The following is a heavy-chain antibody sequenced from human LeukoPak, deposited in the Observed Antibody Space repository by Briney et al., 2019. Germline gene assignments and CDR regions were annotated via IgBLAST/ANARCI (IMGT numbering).Heavy chain of an antibody. J-gene: IGHJ6*03. CDR3: ARGLEVRARVGYHYYMDV. V-gene: IGHV1-8*03. CDR2: MNPNSGNT. D-gene: IGHD1-26*01. Sequence: ASVKVSCKASGYTFTSYDINWVRQATGQGLEWMGWMNPNSGNTGYAQKFQGRVTITRNTSISTAYMELSSLRSEDTAVYFCARGLEVRARVGYHYYMDVWGKGTTVTVSS. CDR1: GYTFTSYD.